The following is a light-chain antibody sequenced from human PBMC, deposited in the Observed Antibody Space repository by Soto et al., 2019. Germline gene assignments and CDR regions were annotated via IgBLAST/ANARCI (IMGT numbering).Light chain of an antibody. CDR1: SSNIGAGYN. Sequence: QSVLTQPPSVSGAPGQRVTISCTGSSSNIGAGYNVHWYQQLPGTAPKLLIYGNSNRPSGVPDRFSGSKSGTSASLAIAGLQAEYEDDCYCQSYDSSLSGVVFGGGTKLAVL. CDR3: QSYDSSLSGVV. CDR2: GNS. J-gene: IGLJ2*01. V-gene: IGLV1-40*01.